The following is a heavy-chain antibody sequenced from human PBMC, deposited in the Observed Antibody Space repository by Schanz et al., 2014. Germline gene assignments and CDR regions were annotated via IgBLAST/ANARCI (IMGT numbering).Heavy chain of an antibody. CDR2: INTGSNYI. Sequence: PGGSLRLSCAASGFSFSDYYMSWIRQAPGKGLEWISFINTGSNYINYADSVKGRFTISRDNTKNSLFLQLNSLRADDTAVYYCARNRGSGGQNWYFDLWGRGTLVTVPS. CDR1: GFSFSDYY. J-gene: IGHJ2*01. D-gene: IGHD1-26*01. V-gene: IGHV3-11*03. CDR3: ARNRGSGGQNWYFDL.